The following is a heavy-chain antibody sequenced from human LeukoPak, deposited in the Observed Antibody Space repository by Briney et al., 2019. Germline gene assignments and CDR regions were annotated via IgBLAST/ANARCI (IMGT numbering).Heavy chain of an antibody. CDR3: ARVPYCSGGSCYSWFDP. CDR1: GGSISSGSYY. CDR2: IYTSGST. V-gene: IGHV4-61*02. Sequence: SQTLSLTCTVSGGSISSGSYYWSWIRQPAGKGLEWIGRIYTSGSTNYNPSLKGRVTISVDTSKNQFSLKLSSVTAADTAVYYCARVPYCSGGSCYSWFDPWGQGTLVTVSS. D-gene: IGHD2-15*01. J-gene: IGHJ5*02.